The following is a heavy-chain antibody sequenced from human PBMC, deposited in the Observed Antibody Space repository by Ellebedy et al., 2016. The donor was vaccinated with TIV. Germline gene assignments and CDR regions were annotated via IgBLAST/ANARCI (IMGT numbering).Heavy chain of an antibody. CDR3: ARGKIVVVTDYYFDY. D-gene: IGHD3-22*01. CDR1: GGSISSYY. J-gene: IGHJ4*02. Sequence: SETLSLTXTVSGGSISSYYWSWIRQPPGKGLEWIGYIYYSGSTNYNPSLKSRVTISVDTSKNQFSLKLSSVTAADTAVYYCARGKIVVVTDYYFDYWGQGTLVTVSS. V-gene: IGHV4-59*01. CDR2: IYYSGST.